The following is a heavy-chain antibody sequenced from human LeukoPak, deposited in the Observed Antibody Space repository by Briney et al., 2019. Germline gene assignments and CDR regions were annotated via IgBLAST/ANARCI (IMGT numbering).Heavy chain of an antibody. CDR2: ISGSGGST. Sequence: GGSLRLSCAASGFTFSSYAMSWVRQAPGKGLEWVSAISGSGGSTYYADSVKGRFTISRDNSKNTLYLQMNSLRAEDTAVYYCARVAGGTSKRYDSSGYYYYFDYWGQGTLVTVSS. CDR1: GFTFSSYA. D-gene: IGHD3-22*01. CDR3: ARVAGGTSKRYDSSGYYYYFDY. J-gene: IGHJ4*02. V-gene: IGHV3-23*01.